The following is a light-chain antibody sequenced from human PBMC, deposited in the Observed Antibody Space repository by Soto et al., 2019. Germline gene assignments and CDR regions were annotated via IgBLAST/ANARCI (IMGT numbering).Light chain of an antibody. V-gene: IGLV1-40*01. J-gene: IGLJ2*01. CDR1: RSNIGAGYD. CDR3: QSYDSDLSVVL. CDR2: DNN. Sequence: QSVLTQPPSVSGAPGQRVSISCTGGRSNIGAGYDVQWYQQFPGTAPKLLIFDNNDRPSGVPDRFSGSKSGTSASLAITGLQAEDEADYFCQSYDSDLSVVLFCGGTKLTVL.